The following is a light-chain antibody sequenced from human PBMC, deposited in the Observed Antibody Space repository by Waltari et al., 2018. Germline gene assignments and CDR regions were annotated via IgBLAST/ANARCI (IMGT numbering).Light chain of an antibody. CDR3: SSYGSGSTL. J-gene: IGLJ2*01. V-gene: IGLV2-18*02. CDR2: EVT. CDR1: SSDLGGYNR. Sequence: QAALTQSPSVSGSPGQSVTIPCTGTSSDLGGYNRVSWYQQHPGKVPKVIIYEVTKRPSGVSDRFSGSKSGNTASLTISGLQAEDEADYYCSSYGSGSTLFGGGTRLTVL.